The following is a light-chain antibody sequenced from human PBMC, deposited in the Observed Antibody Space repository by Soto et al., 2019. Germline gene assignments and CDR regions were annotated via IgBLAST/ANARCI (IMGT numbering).Light chain of an antibody. CDR3: QQYGSSPLST. J-gene: IGKJ4*01. CDR2: GAS. Sequence: EIVMTQSPATLSVSPGDRATLSCRASQSVSSKLAWYQQKPGQAPRLLIYGASTRATGIPDRFSGSGSGTDFTLTISRLEPEDFAVYYCQQYGSSPLSTFGGGTKVDI. CDR1: QSVSSK. V-gene: IGKV3-20*01.